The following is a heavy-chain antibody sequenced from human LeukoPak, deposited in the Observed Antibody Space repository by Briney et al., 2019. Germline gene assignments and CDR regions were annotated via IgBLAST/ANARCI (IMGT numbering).Heavy chain of an antibody. CDR2: IYSSGST. Sequence: SETLSLTCTVSGGSISSSSYYGGWIRQPPGKGLEWIGSIYSSGSTYYNPSLKSRVIISLDTSKNQFSLKLSSVTAADTALYYCAGLPNSDFWSGYYSGSFDIWGQGTVVTVSS. J-gene: IGHJ3*02. V-gene: IGHV4-39*07. CDR1: GGSISSSSYY. D-gene: IGHD3-3*01. CDR3: AGLPNSDFWSGYYSGSFDI.